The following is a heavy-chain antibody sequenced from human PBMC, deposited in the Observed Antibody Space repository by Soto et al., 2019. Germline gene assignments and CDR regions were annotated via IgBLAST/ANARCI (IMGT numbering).Heavy chain of an antibody. CDR1: GYTFTSYA. J-gene: IGHJ6*03. CDR2: INAGNGNT. V-gene: IGHV1-3*01. CDR3: ARAVRAVVVVAATPHYYSYMDV. D-gene: IGHD2-15*01. Sequence: EASVKVSCKASGYTFTSYAMHWVRQAPGQRLEWMGWINAGNGNTKYSQKFQGRVTITRDTSASTAYMELSSLRSEDTAVYYCARAVRAVVVVAATPHYYSYMDVWGKGTTVTVSS.